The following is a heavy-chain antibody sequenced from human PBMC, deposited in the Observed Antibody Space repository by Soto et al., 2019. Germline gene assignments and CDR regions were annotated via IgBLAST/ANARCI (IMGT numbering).Heavy chain of an antibody. CDR2: IWYDGNNK. J-gene: IGHJ4*02. V-gene: IGHV3-33*01. Sequence: GGSLRLACEGSRFSVSNYGVDGVRQAPGMGLDWVAVIWYDGNNKYYSESVKGRFTISRDNSKNTVFLEMSSLRAEDTAVYYCARGNYGASGIDYWGPGALVTVSS. CDR3: ARGNYGASGIDY. CDR1: RFSVSNYG. D-gene: IGHD1-7*01.